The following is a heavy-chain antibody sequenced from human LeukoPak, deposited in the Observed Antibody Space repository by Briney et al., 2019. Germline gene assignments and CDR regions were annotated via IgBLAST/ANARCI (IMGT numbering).Heavy chain of an antibody. D-gene: IGHD1-7*01. J-gene: IGHJ6*03. CDR3: AREGKLELPPYYYYYMDV. CDR1: GFTFSTFG. CDR2: ICSSGHTI. V-gene: IGHV3-48*01. Sequence: GGSLRLSCAASGFTFSTFGMNWVRQAPGKGLEWVSYICSSGHTIYYADSVKGRFTISRDNAKNSLYLQMNSLRAEDTAVYYCAREGKLELPPYYYYYMDVWGKGTTVTVSS.